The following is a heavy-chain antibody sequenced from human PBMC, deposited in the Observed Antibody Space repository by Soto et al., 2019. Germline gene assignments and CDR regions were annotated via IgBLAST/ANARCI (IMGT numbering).Heavy chain of an antibody. V-gene: IGHV3-21*06. CDR3: ARGGNYFDY. Sequence: GGSLRCSCAPSGLTCISYSMNWVRQPPGKGLEWVPSMSSSSSYIYAADSVKGRFPISRDNAKNSLYLQMTRLRAGDTAVYCCARGGNYFDYWGQGTLVSVSS. CDR1: GLTCISYS. J-gene: IGHJ4*02. CDR2: MSSSSSYI.